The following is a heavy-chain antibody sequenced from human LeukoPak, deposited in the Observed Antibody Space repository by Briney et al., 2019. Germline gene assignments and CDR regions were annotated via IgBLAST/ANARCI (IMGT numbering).Heavy chain of an antibody. Sequence: GGSLRLSCAASGFTFSSYAMSWVRQAPGKGLEWVSAISGSGGSTYYADSVKGRFTIPRDNSKNTLYLQMNSLRAEDTAVYYCAKDESDYGDDYYFDYWGQGTLVTVSS. CDR3: AKDESDYGDDYYFDY. J-gene: IGHJ4*02. CDR2: ISGSGGST. V-gene: IGHV3-23*01. D-gene: IGHD4-17*01. CDR1: GFTFSSYA.